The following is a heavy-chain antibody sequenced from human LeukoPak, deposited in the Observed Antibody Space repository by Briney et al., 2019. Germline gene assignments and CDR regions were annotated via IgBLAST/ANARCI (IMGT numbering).Heavy chain of an antibody. D-gene: IGHD3-3*01. CDR3: ATDGPRGIFGVAHQC. CDR1: GYTFINNW. J-gene: IGHJ4*02. Sequence: RASVKVSCKASGYTFINNWMHWVRQAPGQGLEWVGLINPTGTRTIYAQKFQGRVTMTEDTSTDTAYMELSSLRSEDTAVYYCATDGPRGIFGVAHQCWGRGTLVTVSS. CDR2: INPTGTRT. V-gene: IGHV1-46*01.